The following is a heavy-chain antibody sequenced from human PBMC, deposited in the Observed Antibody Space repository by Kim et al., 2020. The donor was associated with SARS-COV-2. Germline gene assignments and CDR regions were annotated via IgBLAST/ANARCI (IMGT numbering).Heavy chain of an antibody. V-gene: IGHV4-34*01. Sequence: SETLSLTCAVYGGSISGYYWSWIRQPPGKGLEWIGEINHSGSTNYNPSLKSRVTISVDTSKNQFSLKLSSVTAADTAVYYCARGFYCSSTSAYTYYYYGMDVWGQGTTVTVSS. CDR3: ARGFYCSSTSAYTYYYYGMDV. CDR1: GGSISGYY. CDR2: INHSGST. J-gene: IGHJ6*02. D-gene: IGHD2-2*01.